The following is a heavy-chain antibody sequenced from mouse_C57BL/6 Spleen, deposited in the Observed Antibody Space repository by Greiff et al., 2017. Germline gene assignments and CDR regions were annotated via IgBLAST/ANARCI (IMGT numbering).Heavy chain of an antibody. J-gene: IGHJ1*03. Sequence: VQLQQSGAELVRPGTSVKVSCKASGYAFTNYLIEWVKQRPGQGLEWIGVITPGSGGTNYNEKLKGKATLTADKSSSTAYMQLSSRTSEDSAVYFSAREGLLRYPGYFDVWGTGTTVTGSS. CDR1: GYAFTNYL. D-gene: IGHD1-1*01. V-gene: IGHV1-54*01. CDR3: AREGLLRYPGYFDV. CDR2: ITPGSGGT.